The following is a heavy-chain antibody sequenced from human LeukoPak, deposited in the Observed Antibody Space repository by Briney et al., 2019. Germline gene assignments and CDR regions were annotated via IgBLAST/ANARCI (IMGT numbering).Heavy chain of an antibody. Sequence: GGSLRLSCAASGFTFSSYAMHWVRQAPGKGLEWVAVISYDGSNKYYADSVKGRFTISRDNSKNTLYLQMNSLRAADTAVYYCARDPTSSSWYSYYYGMDVWGQGTTVTVSS. CDR3: ARDPTSSSWYSYYYGMDV. D-gene: IGHD6-13*01. V-gene: IGHV3-30-3*01. CDR2: ISYDGSNK. J-gene: IGHJ6*02. CDR1: GFTFSSYA.